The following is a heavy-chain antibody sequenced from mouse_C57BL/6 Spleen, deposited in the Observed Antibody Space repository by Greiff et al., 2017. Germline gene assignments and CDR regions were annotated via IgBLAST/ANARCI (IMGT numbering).Heavy chain of an antibody. J-gene: IGHJ3*01. CDR1: GYTFTSYW. Sequence: VQLQQSGAELVKPGASVKMSCKASGYTFTSYWITWVKQRPGQGLEWIGDIYPGSGSTNYNEKFKSKATLTVDTSSSTAYMQLSSLTSEDSAVYYCAREGTAQAPFAYWGQGTLVTVSA. V-gene: IGHV1-55*01. D-gene: IGHD3-2*02. CDR2: IYPGSGST. CDR3: AREGTAQAPFAY.